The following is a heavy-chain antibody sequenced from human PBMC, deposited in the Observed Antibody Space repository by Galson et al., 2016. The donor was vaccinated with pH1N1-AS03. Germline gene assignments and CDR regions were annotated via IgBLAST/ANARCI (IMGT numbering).Heavy chain of an antibody. J-gene: IGHJ3*02. D-gene: IGHD3-10*01. CDR3: SRGSERYSNTMAFDI. CDR1: GYSFTGYY. CDR2: ISPNSGGT. Sequence: SVKVSCKATGYSFTGYYIHWVRQAPGQGLEWLGRISPNSGGTKYAQKFQGRVTMTTDTSISTAYMELSRLRSDDTTVYLCSRGSERYSNTMAFDIWGQGAMVTVPS. V-gene: IGHV1-2*06.